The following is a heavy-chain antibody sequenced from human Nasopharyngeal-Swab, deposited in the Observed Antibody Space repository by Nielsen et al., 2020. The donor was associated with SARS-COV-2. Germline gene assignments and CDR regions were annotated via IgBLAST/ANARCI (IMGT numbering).Heavy chain of an antibody. J-gene: IGHJ4*02. CDR3: AREGDYDSSGYSYFDY. D-gene: IGHD3-22*01. V-gene: IGHV3-74*01. CDR2: INSDGSST. CDR1: GFTFSSYW. Sequence: GESLKISCAASGFTFSSYWMHWVRQAPGKGLVWDSRINSDGSSTSYADSVKGRFTISRDNAKNTLYLQMNSLRAEDTAVYYCAREGDYDSSGYSYFDYWGQGTLVTVSS.